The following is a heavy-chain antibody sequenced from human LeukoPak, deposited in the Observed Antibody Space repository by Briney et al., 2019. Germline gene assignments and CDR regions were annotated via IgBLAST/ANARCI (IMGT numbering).Heavy chain of an antibody. CDR1: GLTFSTCG. CDR2: IRYDGSIK. J-gene: IGHJ1*01. Sequence: PGGSLRLSCAASGLTFSTCGMHWVRQAPGKGLEWVAFIRYDGSIKYYADSVKGRFIISRDNSKNTLYLQMNSLKVEDTALYYCAKFSPYGGNSYWGQGTLVTVSS. D-gene: IGHD4-23*01. V-gene: IGHV3-30*02. CDR3: AKFSPYGGNSY.